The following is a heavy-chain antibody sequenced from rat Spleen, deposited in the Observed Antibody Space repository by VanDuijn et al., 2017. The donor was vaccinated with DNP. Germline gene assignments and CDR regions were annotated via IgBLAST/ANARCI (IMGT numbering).Heavy chain of an antibody. V-gene: IGHV2-4*01. D-gene: IGHD4-3*01. CDR3: ARYNSGYYAMDA. CDR1: GFSLTSYG. J-gene: IGHJ4*01. CDR2: IWSGGST. Sequence: QVQLKESGPGLVQPSQTLSLTCTVSGFSLTSYGVSWVRQPPGKGLEWIGAIWSGGSTDYNSALKSRLSISRDTSKSQVFLKMNSLKTEDTATYYCARYNSGYYAMDAWGQGTSVTVSS.